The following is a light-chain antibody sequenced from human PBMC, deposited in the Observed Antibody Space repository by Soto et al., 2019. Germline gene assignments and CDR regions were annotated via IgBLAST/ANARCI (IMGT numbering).Light chain of an antibody. CDR1: ESLSRC. V-gene: IGKV1-5*01. CDR3: QQYNSHSWT. Sequence: DIQMTQSPSTRSVSVGDRVTITCRASESLSRCLASYQQRPGKAPKLLIYDASTLESGVPSRFSGSGSGTEFTLTISSLQPDDFATYYCQQYNSHSWTFGQGTKVEIK. J-gene: IGKJ1*01. CDR2: DAS.